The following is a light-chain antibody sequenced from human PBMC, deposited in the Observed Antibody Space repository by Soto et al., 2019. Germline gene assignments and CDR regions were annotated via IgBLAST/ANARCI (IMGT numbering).Light chain of an antibody. CDR1: QSVSSSY. CDR2: GAS. V-gene: IGKV3-20*01. Sequence: EIVLTQSPGTLSLSPGERATLSCRASQSVSSSYLAWYQQKPGQAPRLLIYGASSRATGIPDRFSGSGSGTDFTLTISRLEPEDVAVYYCQQGTFGQGTKLEIK. J-gene: IGKJ2*01. CDR3: QQGT.